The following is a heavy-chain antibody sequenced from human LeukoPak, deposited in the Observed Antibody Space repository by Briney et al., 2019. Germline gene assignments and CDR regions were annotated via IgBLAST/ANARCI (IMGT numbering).Heavy chain of an antibody. J-gene: IGHJ4*02. CDR3: ARDRYGDYVQDY. CDR2: INPNSGGT. Sequence: ASVKVSCKASGYTFTGYYMHWVRQAPGQGLEWMGWINPNSGGTNYAQKFQGRVTMTRDTSISTAYMELSRLRSDDTAVYYCARDRYGDYVQDYWGQGTLVTVSS. CDR1: GYTFTGYY. D-gene: IGHD4-17*01. V-gene: IGHV1-2*02.